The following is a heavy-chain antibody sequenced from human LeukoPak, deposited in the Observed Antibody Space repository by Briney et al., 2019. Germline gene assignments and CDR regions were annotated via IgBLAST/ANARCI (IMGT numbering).Heavy chain of an antibody. Sequence: GRSLRLSCAASGFTFSSYGMYWVRQAPGKGLEWVAVIWYDGSNKYYADSVKGRFTISRDNSKNTLYLQMNSLRAEDTAVYYCARDGYCSGGSCYSGLFDYWGQGTLVTVSS. CDR2: IWYDGSNK. CDR1: GFTFSSYG. D-gene: IGHD2-15*01. CDR3: ARDGYCSGGSCYSGLFDY. V-gene: IGHV3-33*01. J-gene: IGHJ4*02.